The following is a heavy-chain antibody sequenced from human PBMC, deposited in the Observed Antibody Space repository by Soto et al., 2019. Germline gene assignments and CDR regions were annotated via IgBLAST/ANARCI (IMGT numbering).Heavy chain of an antibody. CDR3: ARDRYSSSSDYYYGMDV. J-gene: IGHJ6*02. CDR1: GFTFSSYS. Sequence: GGSLRLSCAASGFTFSSYSMNWVRQAPGKGLEWVSSISSSSYIYYADSVKGRFTISRDNAKNSLYLQMNSLRAEDTAVYYCARDRYSSSSDYYYGMDVWGQGTTVTVSS. CDR2: ISSSSYI. V-gene: IGHV3-21*01. D-gene: IGHD6-6*01.